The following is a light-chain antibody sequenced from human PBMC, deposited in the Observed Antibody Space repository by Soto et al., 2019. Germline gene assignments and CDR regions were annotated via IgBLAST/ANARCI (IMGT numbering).Light chain of an antibody. CDR1: KSVSSSY. Sequence: EIVLTQSPGTLSLSPGERATLSCRASKSVSSSYLAWYQQKPGQAPRLLIYGASSRATGIPDRFSGSGSGTDFTLTISRLEPEDFAVYYRQQYGSSPFGQGTRLEIK. J-gene: IGKJ5*01. CDR2: GAS. CDR3: QQYGSSP. V-gene: IGKV3-20*01.